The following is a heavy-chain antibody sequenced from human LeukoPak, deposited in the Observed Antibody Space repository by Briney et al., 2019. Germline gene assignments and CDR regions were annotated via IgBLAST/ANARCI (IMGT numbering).Heavy chain of an antibody. D-gene: IGHD3-10*01. CDR2: ISSSSSYI. V-gene: IGHV3-21*01. CDR3: ARPMVRGVNWFDP. CDR1: GFTFSSYS. Sequence: PGGSLRLSCAASGFTFSSYSMNWVRQAPGKGLEWVSSISSSSSYIYYADSVKGRFTISRDNAKNSLYLRMNSLRAEDTAVYYCARPMVRGVNWFDPWGQGTLVTVSS. J-gene: IGHJ5*02.